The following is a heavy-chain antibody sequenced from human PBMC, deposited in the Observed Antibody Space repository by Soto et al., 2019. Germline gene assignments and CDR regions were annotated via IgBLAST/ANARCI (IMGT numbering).Heavy chain of an antibody. CDR1: GGTFSSYT. CDR3: AHTALGDCSNCCCPVGY. CDR2: IIPMLGIA. J-gene: IGHJ4*01. D-gene: IGHD2-2*01. Sequence: ASVKVSCKASGGTFSSYTINWVRQAPGQGLEWMGRIIPMLGIANYAQKFQGRVTITADKSTSTAYMELSSLRSEDTAVYYCAHTALGDCSNCCCPVGYWDHGTLVTVAS. V-gene: IGHV1-69*02.